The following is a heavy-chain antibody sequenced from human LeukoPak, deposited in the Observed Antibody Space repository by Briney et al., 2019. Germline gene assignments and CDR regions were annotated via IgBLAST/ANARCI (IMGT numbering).Heavy chain of an antibody. CDR3: ARDGHGVLAY. D-gene: IGHD2-8*01. J-gene: IGHJ4*02. CDR1: GFTFSSYW. Sequence: PGGSLRLSCAASGFTFSSYWMSWVRQAPGKGLEWVANMKYDGSENYYVDSVKGRFTISRDNAKNSLYLQMNSLRAEDTAVYYCARDGHGVLAYWGQGTLVTVSS. V-gene: IGHV3-7*01. CDR2: MKYDGSEN.